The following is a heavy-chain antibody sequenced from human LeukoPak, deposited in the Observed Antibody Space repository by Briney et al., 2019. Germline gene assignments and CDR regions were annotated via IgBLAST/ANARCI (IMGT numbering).Heavy chain of an antibody. CDR3: AGEGIASADHGMDV. Sequence: SETLSLTCTVSGGSISSYYWSWIRQPPGKGLEWIGEIKDSGSTKYNASFKSRVTISIDTSKKQLSLNLKSVTAADTADYYCAGEGIASADHGMDVWGQGTTVTVSS. CDR2: IKDSGST. J-gene: IGHJ6*02. D-gene: IGHD6-13*01. CDR1: GGSISSYY. V-gene: IGHV4-34*01.